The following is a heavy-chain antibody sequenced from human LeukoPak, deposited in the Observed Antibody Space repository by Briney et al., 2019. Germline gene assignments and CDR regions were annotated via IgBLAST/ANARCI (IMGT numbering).Heavy chain of an antibody. CDR1: GFAFSSYW. CDR3: ARDSVDSVAFDY. V-gene: IGHV3-7*01. Sequence: TGGSLRLPCAASGFAFSSYWMTWVRQAPGKGLEWVANIKQDGSEKYYVDSVKGRFTISRDNAKNSLYLQMNSLRAEDTAVYYCARDSVDSVAFDYWGQGTLVTVSS. J-gene: IGHJ4*02. CDR2: IKQDGSEK. D-gene: IGHD2-15*01.